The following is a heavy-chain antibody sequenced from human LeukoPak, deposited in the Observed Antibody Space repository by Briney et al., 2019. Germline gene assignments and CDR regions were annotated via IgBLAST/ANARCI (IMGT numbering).Heavy chain of an antibody. J-gene: IGHJ5*02. Sequence: SETLSLTCTVSGYSISSGYYWGWIRQPPGKGLEWIASIYHSGSTYYNPSLKSRVTISVDTSNSQFSLKLSSATAADTAVYYCARDPITISNSDWFDPWGQGTLVTVSS. CDR2: IYHSGST. V-gene: IGHV4-38-2*02. CDR3: ARDPITISNSDWFDP. D-gene: IGHD3-3*01. CDR1: GYSISSGYY.